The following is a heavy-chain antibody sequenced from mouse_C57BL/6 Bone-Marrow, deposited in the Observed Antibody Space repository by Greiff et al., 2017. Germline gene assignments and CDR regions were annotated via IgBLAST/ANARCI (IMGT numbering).Heavy chain of an antibody. J-gene: IGHJ1*03. CDR2: IDPSDSYT. V-gene: IGHV1-59*01. Sequence: VQLQQPGAELVRPGTSVKLSCKASGYTFTSYWMHWVKQRPGQGLEWIGVIDPSDSYTNYNQKFKGKATLTVDTSSSTAYMQLSSLTSEDSAVYYCARSGTTVVAHWYFDVWGTGTTVTVSS. CDR1: GYTFTSYW. CDR3: ARSGTTVVAHWYFDV. D-gene: IGHD1-1*01.